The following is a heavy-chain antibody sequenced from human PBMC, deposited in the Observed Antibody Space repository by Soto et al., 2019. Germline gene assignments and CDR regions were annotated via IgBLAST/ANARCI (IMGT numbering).Heavy chain of an antibody. V-gene: IGHV3-33*01. Sequence: QVQLVESGGGVVQPGRSLRLSCAASGFTFSSYGMHWVRQAPGKGLEWVAVIWYDGSNKYYADSVKGRFTISRDNSENTLYLQMNSLRAEDTAVYYCARAPYYYDSSGYGSYYYGMDVWGQGTTVTVSS. CDR1: GFTFSSYG. J-gene: IGHJ6*02. D-gene: IGHD3-22*01. CDR3: ARAPYYYDSSGYGSYYYGMDV. CDR2: IWYDGSNK.